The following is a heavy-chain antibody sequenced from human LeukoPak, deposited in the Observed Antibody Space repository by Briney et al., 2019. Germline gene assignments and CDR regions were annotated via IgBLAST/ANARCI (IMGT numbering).Heavy chain of an antibody. J-gene: IGHJ4*02. Sequence: GGSLRLSCAASGFTVSSNYMSWVRQAPGKGLEWVSAISGSGGSTYYADSVKGRFTISRDNSKNTLYLQMNSLRAEDTAVYYCATATLYLLPQTLDYWGQGTLVTVSS. CDR2: ISGSGGST. CDR3: ATATLYLLPQTLDY. V-gene: IGHV3-23*01. CDR1: GFTVSSNY. D-gene: IGHD2-2*01.